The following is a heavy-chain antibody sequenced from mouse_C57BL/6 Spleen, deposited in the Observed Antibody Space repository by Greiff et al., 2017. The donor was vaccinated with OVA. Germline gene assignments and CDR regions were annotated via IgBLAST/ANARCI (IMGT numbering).Heavy chain of an antibody. Sequence: QVQLQQSGPELVKPGASVKISCKASGYAFSSSWMNWVKQRPGKGLEWIGRIYPGDGDTNYNGTFKGKATLTADKSSSTAYMQLSSLTSEDSAVYFCARDYYGSYWYFDVWGTGTTVTVSS. CDR2: IYPGDGDT. CDR3: ARDYYGSYWYFDV. D-gene: IGHD1-1*01. V-gene: IGHV1-82*01. CDR1: GYAFSSSW. J-gene: IGHJ1*03.